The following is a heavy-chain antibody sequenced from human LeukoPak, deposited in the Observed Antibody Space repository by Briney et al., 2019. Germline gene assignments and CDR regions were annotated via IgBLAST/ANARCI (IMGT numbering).Heavy chain of an antibody. D-gene: IGHD3-3*01. V-gene: IGHV1-46*01. J-gene: IGHJ4*02. CDR2: INPSGGST. Sequence: GASVKVSCKASGYTFTSYYMHWVRQAPGQGLEWMGIINPSGGSTSYAQKFQGRVTMTRDMSTSTVYMELSSLRSEDTAVYYCARGNVEDFWSGNFDYWGQGTLVTVSS. CDR3: ARGNVEDFWSGNFDY. CDR1: GYTFTSYY.